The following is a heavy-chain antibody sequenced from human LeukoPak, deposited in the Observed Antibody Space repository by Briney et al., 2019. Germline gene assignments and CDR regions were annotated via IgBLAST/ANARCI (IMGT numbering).Heavy chain of an antibody. Sequence: ASLKVSCKASGYTFTGYYMHWVRQAPGQGLEWLGWINPNSGDTNYAQKFQGRVTMTRDTSISTAYMELSRLRSDDTAVYYCARVLDDSGGYYFILGAFDIWGLGTMVTVSS. J-gene: IGHJ3*02. CDR1: GYTFTGYY. CDR3: ARVLDDSGGYYFILGAFDI. V-gene: IGHV1-2*02. D-gene: IGHD3-22*01. CDR2: INPNSGDT.